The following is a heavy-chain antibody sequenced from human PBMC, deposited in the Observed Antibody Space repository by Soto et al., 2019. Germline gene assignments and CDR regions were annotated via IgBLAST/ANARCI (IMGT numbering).Heavy chain of an antibody. Sequence: SETLSLTCAVSGGSISSYYWSWIRQPPGKGLEWIGYIYYSGSTNYNPSLKSRVTISVDTSKNQFSLKLSSVTAADTAVYYCARVIRVTGPFDYWGQGTLVTVSS. CDR2: IYYSGST. CDR3: ARVIRVTGPFDY. J-gene: IGHJ4*02. V-gene: IGHV4-59*01. CDR1: GGSISSYY. D-gene: IGHD3-10*01.